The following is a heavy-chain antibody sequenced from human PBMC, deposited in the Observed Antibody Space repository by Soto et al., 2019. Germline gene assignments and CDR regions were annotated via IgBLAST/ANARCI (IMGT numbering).Heavy chain of an antibody. D-gene: IGHD6-13*01. CDR3: ARARSTAAGLFDY. V-gene: IGHV3-53*01. CDR1: GFTVSSNY. Sequence: HPGGSLRLSCAASGFTVSSNYMTWVRQAPGKGLGWVSAIYSGGSTYYADSVKGRFTISRDNSKNTLYLQMNSLRAEDTAVYYCARARSTAAGLFDYWGLGTLVTVSS. J-gene: IGHJ4*02. CDR2: IYSGGST.